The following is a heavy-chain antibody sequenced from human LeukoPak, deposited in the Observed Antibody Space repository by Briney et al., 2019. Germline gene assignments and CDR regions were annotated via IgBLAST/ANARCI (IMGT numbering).Heavy chain of an antibody. CDR3: AKGGWFGQSPSDVFHM. J-gene: IGHJ3*02. V-gene: IGHV3-23*01. Sequence: PGGSLRLSCAASGFTFSSYAMSWVRQAPGEGLEWISGVSVSGGTTNHADSVKGRFTMSRDNSKNMLYLQMNSLRAEDTAVYYCAKGGWFGQSPSDVFHMWGQGTMVTVSS. CDR1: GFTFSSYA. D-gene: IGHD3-10*01. CDR2: VSVSGGTT.